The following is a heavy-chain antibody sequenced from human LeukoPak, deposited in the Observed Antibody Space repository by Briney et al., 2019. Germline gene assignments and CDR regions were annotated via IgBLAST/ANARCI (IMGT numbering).Heavy chain of an antibody. CDR1: GGSVSSGTYY. J-gene: IGHJ4*02. CDR3: ARERPDSSGFYPMYFDY. V-gene: IGHV4-61*01. Sequence: SETLSLTCTVSGGSVSSGTYYWSWIRQPPGKGPEWIGYIYYSGSTNYNPSLKSRVTISVDTSKNQFSLKLSSVTAADTAVYYCARERPDSSGFYPMYFDYWGQGTLVTVSS. CDR2: IYYSGST. D-gene: IGHD3-22*01.